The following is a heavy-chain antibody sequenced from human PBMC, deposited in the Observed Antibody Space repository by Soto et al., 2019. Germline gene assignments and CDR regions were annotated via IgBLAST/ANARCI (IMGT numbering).Heavy chain of an antibody. J-gene: IGHJ4*02. CDR3: AKGLMVRGVIGY. Sequence: GGSLRLSCVASGFTFSSFAMTWVRQAPGKGLEWVSAMSGSGATTYYADSVKGRSTISRDNSKNTLFLEMNSLRAEDTAVYYCAKGLMVRGVIGYWGQGTLVTVSS. CDR2: MSGSGATT. CDR1: GFTFSSFA. V-gene: IGHV3-23*01. D-gene: IGHD3-10*01.